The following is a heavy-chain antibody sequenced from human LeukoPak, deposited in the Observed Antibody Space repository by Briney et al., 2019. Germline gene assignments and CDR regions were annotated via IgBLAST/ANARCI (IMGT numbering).Heavy chain of an antibody. D-gene: IGHD6-13*01. CDR1: GITFSSYG. Sequence: PGGSLRPSCAASGITFSSYGMHLVRPAPGKGLGWGAFIRYDGSNKYYADPVKGRFAISRDNAKNSLYLQMNSLRAEDTAVYYCAREKDSSSWYGGNWFDPWGQGTLVTVSS. CDR2: IRYDGSNK. J-gene: IGHJ5*02. V-gene: IGHV3-30*02. CDR3: AREKDSSSWYGGNWFDP.